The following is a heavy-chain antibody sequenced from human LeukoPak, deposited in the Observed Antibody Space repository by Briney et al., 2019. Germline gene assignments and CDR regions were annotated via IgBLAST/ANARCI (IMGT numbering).Heavy chain of an antibody. CDR1: GFDFSINA. J-gene: IGHJ6*02. CDR2: ISYDGSKK. CDR3: ARVAAAYYTFSYHGMDV. Sequence: GGSLRLSCAASGFDFSINAMHWVRQARGKGLEWVSLISYDGSKKYYADSVKGRFTTSRDNSKITLHLQMNSLRPEDAAVYYCARVAAAYYTFSYHGMDVWGQGTTVIVSS. D-gene: IGHD2/OR15-2a*01. V-gene: IGHV3-30-3*01.